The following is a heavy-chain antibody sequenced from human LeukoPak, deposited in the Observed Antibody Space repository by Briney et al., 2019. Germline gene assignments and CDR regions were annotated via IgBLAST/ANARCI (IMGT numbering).Heavy chain of an antibody. CDR1: GYSISSGYY. CDR2: IYHSGST. J-gene: IGHJ6*03. Sequence: SETLSLTCAVSGYSISSGYYWGWIRQPPGKGLEWIGSIYHSGSTYYNPSLKSRVTISVDTSKNQFSLKLSSVTAADTAVYYCARIGGSGSYRDYYMDVWGEGTTVTVSS. CDR3: ARIGGSGSYRDYYMDV. D-gene: IGHD3-10*01. V-gene: IGHV4-38-2*01.